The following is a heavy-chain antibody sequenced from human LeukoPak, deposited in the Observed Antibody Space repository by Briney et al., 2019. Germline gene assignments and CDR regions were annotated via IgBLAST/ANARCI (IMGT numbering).Heavy chain of an antibody. Sequence: GGSLRLSCAASGFVFSTYAMHWVRQAPGKGPEWVAFIQNDGNGKGYADSVKGRFTISRDNSKNTLYLQMNSLRAEDTAVYYCAKDLKRDYYDSSGPYGMDVWGQGTTVTVSS. CDR2: IQNDGNGK. J-gene: IGHJ6*02. D-gene: IGHD3-22*01. CDR1: GFVFSTYA. V-gene: IGHV3-30*02. CDR3: AKDLKRDYYDSSGPYGMDV.